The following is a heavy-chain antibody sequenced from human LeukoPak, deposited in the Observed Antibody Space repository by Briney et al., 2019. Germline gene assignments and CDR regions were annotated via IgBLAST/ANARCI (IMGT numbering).Heavy chain of an antibody. Sequence: PGGSLRLSCEASGFNFNSYGMHWVRQAPGKGLEWVAFIRYDGINKYYGDSVKGRFTISRDSSKNTLYLEMNSLRPEDTAVYYCAKDYIVSSLPIYYFDYWGQGTLVTVSS. D-gene: IGHD6-13*01. CDR1: GFNFNSYG. V-gene: IGHV3-30*02. CDR2: IRYDGINK. J-gene: IGHJ4*02. CDR3: AKDYIVSSLPIYYFDY.